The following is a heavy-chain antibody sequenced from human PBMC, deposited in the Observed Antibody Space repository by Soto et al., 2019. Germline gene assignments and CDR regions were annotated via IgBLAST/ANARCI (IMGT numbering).Heavy chain of an antibody. CDR1: GGTFSSYA. V-gene: IGHV1-69*13. CDR2: IIPIFGTA. J-gene: IGHJ4*02. D-gene: IGHD3-22*01. Sequence: SVKVSCKASGGTFSSYAISWVRQAPGQGLEWMGGIIPIFGTANYAQKFQGRVTITADESTSTAYMELSSLRSEDTAVYYCARDSYYYDSSGYYRYLNYWGQGTLVTVSS. CDR3: ARDSYYYDSSGYYRYLNY.